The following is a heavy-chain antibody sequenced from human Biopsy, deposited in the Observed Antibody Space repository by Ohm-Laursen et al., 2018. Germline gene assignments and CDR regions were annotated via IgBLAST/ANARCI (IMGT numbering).Heavy chain of an antibody. CDR3: ARMSGQWLVQNRNYFDP. D-gene: IGHD6-19*01. CDR1: GFSLSDGRVG. J-gene: IGHJ5*02. Sequence: TQTLTLTRTVSGFSLSDGRVGVSWIRQPPGKALEWLAHIFPSDEKSDRTSLKNRLTISKDTSKSQVILIMTNMDPLDTGTYYCARMSGQWLVQNRNYFDPWGQGTLVTVSS. CDR2: IFPSDEK. V-gene: IGHV2-26*01.